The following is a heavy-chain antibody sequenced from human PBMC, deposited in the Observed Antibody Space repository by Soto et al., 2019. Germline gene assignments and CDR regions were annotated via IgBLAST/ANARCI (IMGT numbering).Heavy chain of an antibody. Sequence: PSETLSLTCTVSGGSISSYYWSWIRQPPGKGLEWIGYIYYSGSTNYNPSLKSRVTISVDTSKNQFSLKLSSVTAADTAVYYCARHGAYDIVTGYHDYWGQGTLVTVSS. J-gene: IGHJ4*02. D-gene: IGHD3-9*01. CDR2: IYYSGST. CDR1: GGSISSYY. CDR3: ARHGAYDIVTGYHDY. V-gene: IGHV4-59*08.